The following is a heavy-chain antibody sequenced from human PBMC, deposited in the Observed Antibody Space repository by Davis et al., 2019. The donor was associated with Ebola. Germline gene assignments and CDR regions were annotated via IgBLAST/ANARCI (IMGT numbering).Heavy chain of an antibody. D-gene: IGHD6-13*01. CDR3: ARSRQQQLESFDY. CDR2: IYHSGST. CDR1: GGSINSNYYY. Sequence: SETLSLTCSVSGGSINSNYYYWGWIRQPPGKRLEWIGEIYHSGSTNYNPSLKSRVTISVDKSKNQFSLKLSSVTAADTAVYYCARSRQQQLESFDYWGQGTLVTVSS. V-gene: IGHV4-61*05. J-gene: IGHJ4*02.